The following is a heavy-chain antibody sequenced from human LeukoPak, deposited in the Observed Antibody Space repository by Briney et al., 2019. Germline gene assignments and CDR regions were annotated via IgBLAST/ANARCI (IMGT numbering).Heavy chain of an antibody. CDR2: IYYSGGT. CDR3: ARGDSSWDHFDY. CDR1: GGSISSYY. D-gene: IGHD6-13*01. J-gene: IGHJ4*02. V-gene: IGHV4-59*01. Sequence: SETLSLTCTVSGGSISSYYWSWIRQPPGKGLEWIGYIYYSGGTNYNPSLKSRVTILVDTSKNQFSLKLSSVTAAVTAVCHCARGDSSWDHFDYWGQGTLVTVSS.